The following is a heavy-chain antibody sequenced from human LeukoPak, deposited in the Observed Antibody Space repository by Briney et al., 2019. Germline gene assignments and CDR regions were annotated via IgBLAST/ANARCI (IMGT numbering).Heavy chain of an antibody. J-gene: IGHJ5*02. CDR1: GGSFSGYY. V-gene: IGHV4-34*01. Sequence: PSETLSLTYAVYGGSFSGYYWSWIRQPPGKGLEWIGEINHSGSTNYNPSLKSRVTISVDTSKNQFSLKLSSVTAADTAVYYCARGDFWSGYYNWFDPWGQGTLVTVSS. D-gene: IGHD3-3*01. CDR2: INHSGST. CDR3: ARGDFWSGYYNWFDP.